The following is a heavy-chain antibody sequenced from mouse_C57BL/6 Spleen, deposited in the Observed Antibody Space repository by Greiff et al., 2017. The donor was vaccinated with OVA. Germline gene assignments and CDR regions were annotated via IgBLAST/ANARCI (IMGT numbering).Heavy chain of an antibody. CDR1: GYTFTDYY. D-gene: IGHD2-3*01. Sequence: EVQLQQSGPELVKPGASVKISCKASGYTFTDYYMNWVKQSHGKSLEWIGDINPNNGGTSYNQKFKGKATLTVDKSSSTAYMELRSLTSEDSAVYYCARSGWLLPLDYWGQGTTLTVSS. CDR2: INPNNGGT. J-gene: IGHJ2*01. CDR3: ARSGWLLPLDY. V-gene: IGHV1-26*01.